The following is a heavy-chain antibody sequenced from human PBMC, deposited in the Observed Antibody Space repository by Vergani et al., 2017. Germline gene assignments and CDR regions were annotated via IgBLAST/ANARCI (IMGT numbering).Heavy chain of an antibody. Sequence: EVQLVQSGAEVKKPGESLRISCKGSGYSFTSYWISWVRQMPGKGLEWMGRIDPSDSYTNYSPSFQGHVTISADKSISTAYLQWSSLKDSDPAMYYCARGVVYAIYAFDIWGQGTMVTVSS. CDR3: ARGVVYAIYAFDI. V-gene: IGHV5-10-1*03. CDR2: IDPSDSYT. CDR1: GYSFTSYW. D-gene: IGHD2-8*02. J-gene: IGHJ3*02.